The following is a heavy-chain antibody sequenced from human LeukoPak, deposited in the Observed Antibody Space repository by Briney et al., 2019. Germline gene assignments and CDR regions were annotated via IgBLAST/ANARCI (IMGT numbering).Heavy chain of an antibody. Sequence: SETLSLTCTVSGGSISSYYWSWIRQPAGKGLEWIGRIYTSGSTNYNPSLKSRVTMSVDTSKNQLSLKLSSVTAADTAVYYCARDHGIAAAGTKSYYYYYMDVWGKGTTVTVSS. J-gene: IGHJ6*03. D-gene: IGHD6-13*01. CDR3: ARDHGIAAAGTKSYYYYYMDV. CDR2: IYTSGST. CDR1: GGSISSYY. V-gene: IGHV4-4*07.